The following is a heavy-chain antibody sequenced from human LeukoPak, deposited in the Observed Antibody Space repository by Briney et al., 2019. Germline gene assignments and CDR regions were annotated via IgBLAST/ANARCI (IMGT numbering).Heavy chain of an antibody. CDR2: VSHDGSNK. Sequence: LSLTCAVYGGSFSGYYWSWIRQPPGKGLEWVTTVSHDGSNKYYADSVKGRFTISRDNSKNTLYLQMNSLRVEDTALYYCARDRYGDNGWFDPWGQGTLVTVSS. V-gene: IGHV3-30-3*01. J-gene: IGHJ5*02. D-gene: IGHD4-17*01. CDR3: ARDRYGDNGWFDP. CDR1: GGSFSGYY.